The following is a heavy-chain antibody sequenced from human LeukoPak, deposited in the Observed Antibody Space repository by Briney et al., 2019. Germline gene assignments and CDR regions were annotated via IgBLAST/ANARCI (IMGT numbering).Heavy chain of an antibody. CDR3: ARQGVAGSLNCFDP. J-gene: IGHJ5*02. CDR2: IYYSGST. Sequence: PSETLSLTCTVSGGSISSSSYYWGWIRQPPGKGLEWIGSIYYSGSTYYNPSLKSRVTISVDTSKNQFSLDLNSVTAADTAVYYCARQGVAGSLNCFDPWGQGTLVTVSS. V-gene: IGHV4-39*01. CDR1: GGSISSSSYY. D-gene: IGHD6-19*01.